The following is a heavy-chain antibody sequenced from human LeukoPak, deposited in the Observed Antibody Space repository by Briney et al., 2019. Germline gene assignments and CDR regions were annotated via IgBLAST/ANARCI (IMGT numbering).Heavy chain of an antibody. CDR2: IYTSGTT. V-gene: IGHV4-4*07. Sequence: PSETLSLTCTVSGGSISSYYWSWIRQPAGKGLEWIGRIYTSGTTHYNPSLKSRVTMSVDTSKNQFSLKLSSVTAADTAVYYCAKLSTVTTSFDYWGQGTLVTVSS. J-gene: IGHJ4*02. CDR3: AKLSTVTTSFDY. D-gene: IGHD4-17*01. CDR1: GGSISSYY.